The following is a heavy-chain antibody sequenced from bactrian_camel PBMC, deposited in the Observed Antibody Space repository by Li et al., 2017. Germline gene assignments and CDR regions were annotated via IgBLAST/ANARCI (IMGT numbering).Heavy chain of an antibody. Sequence: VQLVESGGGSALAGGSVRLSCAASGYTLPMNMGWFRRLPGQEREGVAAIAGDGRTDYADSVKGRFTISRDNAKDTVYLQMDSLQPEDTAMLHCAAGVRRRGCGGSCLAGFDYWGQGTQVTVS. V-gene: IGHV3S53*01. CDR1: GYTLPMN. J-gene: IGHJ4*01. D-gene: IGHD2*01. CDR3: AAGVRRRGCGGSCLAGFDY. CDR2: IAGDGRT.